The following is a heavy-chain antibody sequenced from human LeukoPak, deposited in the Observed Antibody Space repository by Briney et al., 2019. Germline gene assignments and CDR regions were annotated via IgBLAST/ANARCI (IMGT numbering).Heavy chain of an antibody. D-gene: IGHD6-6*01. V-gene: IGHV4-34*01. Sequence: SETLSLTCAVYGGSFSGYYWSWIRQPPGKGLEWIGEINHSGSTNYNPSLKSRVTISVDTSKNQFSLKLSSVTAADTAVYYCARRGSSSDYFDYWGQGTLVTVSS. CDR2: INHSGST. CDR3: ARRGSSSDYFDY. CDR1: GGSFSGYY. J-gene: IGHJ4*02.